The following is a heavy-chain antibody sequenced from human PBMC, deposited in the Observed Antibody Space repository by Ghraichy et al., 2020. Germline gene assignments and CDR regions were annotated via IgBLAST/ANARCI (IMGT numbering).Heavy chain of an antibody. D-gene: IGHD2-15*01. Sequence: GSLRLSCTVSGGSIGTFYWSWLRQPPGKGLEWIGHIFYTGSTNYNPSLKSRLTISVDTSRNKFSLNMKSVTAADTAVYYCARSRYCSGATCYEAFNFFAPWGQGTLVTVSS. J-gene: IGHJ5*02. CDR1: GGSIGTFY. CDR3: ARSRYCSGATCYEAFNFFAP. V-gene: IGHV4-59*01. CDR2: IFYTGST.